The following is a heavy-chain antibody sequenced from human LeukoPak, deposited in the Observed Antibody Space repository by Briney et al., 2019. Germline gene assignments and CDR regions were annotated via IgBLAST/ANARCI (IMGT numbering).Heavy chain of an antibody. J-gene: IGHJ2*01. D-gene: IGHD6-19*01. CDR1: GGSFSGYY. Sequence: SETLSLTCAVYGGSFSGYYWSWIRQPPGKGLEWIGEINHSGSTNYNPSLKSRVTISVDKSKNQFSLKLSSVTAADTAVYYCARDSSGWPFTLWGRGTLVTVSS. CDR2: INHSGST. V-gene: IGHV4-34*01. CDR3: ARDSSGWPFTL.